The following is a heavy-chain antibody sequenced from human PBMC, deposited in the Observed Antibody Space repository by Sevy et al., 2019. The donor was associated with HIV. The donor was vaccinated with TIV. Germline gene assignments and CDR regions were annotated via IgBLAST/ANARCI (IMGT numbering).Heavy chain of an antibody. J-gene: IGHJ6*02. CDR3: ARGPGIAAAGSGGEYYYGMDV. CDR2: MNPNSGNT. CDR1: GYTFTSYD. Sequence: ASVKVSCKASGYTFTSYDINWVRQATGQGLEWMGWMNPNSGNTGYAQKFQGRVTMTRNTSISTAYMELSSLRSEDTAEDNWARGPGIAAAGSGGEYYYGMDVWGQGTTVTVSS. V-gene: IGHV1-8*01. D-gene: IGHD6-13*01.